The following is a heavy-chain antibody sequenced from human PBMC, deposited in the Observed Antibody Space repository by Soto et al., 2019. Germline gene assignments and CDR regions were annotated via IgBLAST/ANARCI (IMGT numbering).Heavy chain of an antibody. D-gene: IGHD6-13*01. CDR3: AKAQTASAGTNYFDY. CDR1: GFTFSNYA. Sequence: GGSLRLSCAASGFTFSNYAMSWVRQAPGKGLEWVSGISGSGGSTYYANSVKGRFTISRDNSKNTLYLQMNSLRADDTAVYYWAKAQTASAGTNYFDYWGQGTLVTVSS. J-gene: IGHJ4*02. CDR2: ISGSGGST. V-gene: IGHV3-23*01.